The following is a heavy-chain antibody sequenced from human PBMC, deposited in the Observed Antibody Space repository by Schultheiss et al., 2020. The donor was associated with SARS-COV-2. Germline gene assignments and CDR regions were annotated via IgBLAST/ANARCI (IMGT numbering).Heavy chain of an antibody. CDR2: ISYDGSNK. J-gene: IGHJ4*02. CDR3: ARESIGITDEFDY. Sequence: GESLKISCAASGFTFSNYDIHWVRQAPGKGLEWVAVISYDGSNKYYADSVKGRFTVSRDDSKNTLYVQMNSLRPEDTAVYYCARESIGITDEFDYWGQGTLVTVSS. D-gene: IGHD3-16*01. V-gene: IGHV3-30*01. CDR1: GFTFSNYD.